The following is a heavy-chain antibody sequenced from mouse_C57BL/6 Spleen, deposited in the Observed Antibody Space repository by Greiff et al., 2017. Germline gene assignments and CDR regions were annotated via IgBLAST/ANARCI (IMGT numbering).Heavy chain of an antibody. V-gene: IGHV1-15*01. CDR3: TRYGYDVGAMDY. CDR2: IDPETGGT. CDR1: GYTFTDYE. D-gene: IGHD2-2*01. Sequence: QVQLKQSGAELVRPGASVTLSCKASGYTFTDYEMHWVKQTPVHGLEWIGAIDPETGGTAYNQKFKGKAILTADKSSSTAYMELRSLTSEDSAVYYCTRYGYDVGAMDYWGQGASVTVSS. J-gene: IGHJ4*01.